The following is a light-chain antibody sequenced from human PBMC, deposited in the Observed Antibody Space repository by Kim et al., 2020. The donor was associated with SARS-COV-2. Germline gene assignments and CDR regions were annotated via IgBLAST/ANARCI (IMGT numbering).Light chain of an antibody. Sequence: VSVSPGQTASITCSGVKLGDKYACWYQQKPGQSPVLVIYQDSKRPSGIPERFSGSNSGNTATLTISGIQAMDEADYYCQAWDSSVVFGGGTQLTVL. J-gene: IGLJ2*01. V-gene: IGLV3-1*01. CDR2: QDS. CDR1: KLGDKY. CDR3: QAWDSSVV.